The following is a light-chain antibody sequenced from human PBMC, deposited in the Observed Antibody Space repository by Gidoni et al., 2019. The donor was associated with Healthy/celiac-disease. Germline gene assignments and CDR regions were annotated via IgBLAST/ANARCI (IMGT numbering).Light chain of an antibody. J-gene: IGKJ3*01. CDR3: QQYHSYSPVT. V-gene: IGKV1-5*01. CDR2: DAS. Sequence: DIQITQSPSPLSSSVGDRVTITCRASQSISSWLAWYQQNPGKAPKLLIYDASRFESGVASRFSGSGSGTEFTIPISSLQPDDFATYYCQQYHSYSPVTFGRGTKVDIK. CDR1: QSISSW.